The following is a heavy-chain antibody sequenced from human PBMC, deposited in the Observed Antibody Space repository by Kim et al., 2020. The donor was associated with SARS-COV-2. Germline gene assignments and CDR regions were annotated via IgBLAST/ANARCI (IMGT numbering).Heavy chain of an antibody. V-gene: IGHV1-3*01. J-gene: IGHJ4*02. D-gene: IGHD3-22*01. CDR3: ARGYYDSSGYYYFFDY. Sequence: KFQGRVNLTRDTSASTDYMELSSLRSEDTAVYYCARGYYDSSGYYYFFDYWGQGTLVTVSS.